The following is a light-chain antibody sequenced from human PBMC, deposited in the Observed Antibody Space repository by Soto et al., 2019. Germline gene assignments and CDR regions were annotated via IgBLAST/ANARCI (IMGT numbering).Light chain of an antibody. CDR2: SNS. CDR3: QSYDSGLSGHVV. J-gene: IGLJ2*01. V-gene: IGLV1-40*01. CDR1: SSNIGAGYN. Sequence: QSVLTQPPSVSGAPGQRVTISCTGSSSNIGAGYNVHWYQQLPGTAPKFLIYSNSNRPSGVPDRFSGSKSGTSASLAITRLQAEDEADYYCQSYDSGLSGHVVFGGGTKLTVL.